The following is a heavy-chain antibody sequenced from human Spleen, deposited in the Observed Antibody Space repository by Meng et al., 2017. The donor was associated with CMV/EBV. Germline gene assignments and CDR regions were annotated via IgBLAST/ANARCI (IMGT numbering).Heavy chain of an antibody. Sequence: CKASGYTFTSYYMHWVRQAPGQGLEWMGIINPSGGSTSYAQKFQGRVTMTRDTSTSTVYMELSSLRSEDTAVYYCARTYSSSWYEFDSWGQGTLVTVSS. V-gene: IGHV1-46*01. CDR2: INPSGGST. J-gene: IGHJ5*01. D-gene: IGHD6-13*01. CDR1: GYTFTSYY. CDR3: ARTYSSSWYEFDS.